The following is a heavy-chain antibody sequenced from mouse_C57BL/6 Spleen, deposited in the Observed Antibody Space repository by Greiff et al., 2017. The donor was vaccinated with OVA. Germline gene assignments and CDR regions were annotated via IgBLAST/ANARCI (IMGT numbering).Heavy chain of an antibody. V-gene: IGHV5-6*01. CDR1: GFTFSSYG. CDR3: ARQGPAYFDY. Sequence: EVQLVESGGDLVKPGGSLKLSCAASGFTFSSYGMSWVRQTPDKRLEWVATISSGGSYTYYPDSVKGRFTISRDNAKHTLYLQMSSLKSEDTAMYYCARQGPAYFDYWGQGTTLTVSS. CDR2: ISSGGSYT. J-gene: IGHJ2*01.